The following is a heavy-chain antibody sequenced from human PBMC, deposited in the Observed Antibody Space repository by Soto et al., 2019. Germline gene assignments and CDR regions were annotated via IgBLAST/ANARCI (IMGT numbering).Heavy chain of an antibody. D-gene: IGHD2-2*01. Sequence: QVQLVQSGAEVKKPGASVKVSCKASGYTFTSYDINWVRQAAGQGLEWMGWMNPNSGNTGYAQKFQGRVTETRNTSLSTAYTELSSLRSEHTSVYYCARALYCSSTSCSNYYFDYRGQGTLVTVSS. CDR2: MNPNSGNT. CDR1: GYTFTSYD. V-gene: IGHV1-8*01. CDR3: ARALYCSSTSCSNYYFDY. J-gene: IGHJ4*02.